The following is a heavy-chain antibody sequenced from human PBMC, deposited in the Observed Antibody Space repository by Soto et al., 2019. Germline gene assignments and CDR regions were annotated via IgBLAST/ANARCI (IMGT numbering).Heavy chain of an antibody. V-gene: IGHV4-30-2*01. Sequence: QLQLQESGSGLVKPSQTLSLTCAVSGGSISSGGYSWSWIRQPPGKGLEWIGYIYHSGSTYYNPSLKRRVTISVDRSKNQFSLKLSSVTAADTAVYYGARAQISAGMDVWGQGTTVTVSS. CDR2: IYHSGST. J-gene: IGHJ6*02. CDR3: ARAQISAGMDV. CDR1: GGSISSGGYS.